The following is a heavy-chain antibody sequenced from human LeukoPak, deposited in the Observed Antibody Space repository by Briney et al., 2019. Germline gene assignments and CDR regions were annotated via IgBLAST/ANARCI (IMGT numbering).Heavy chain of an antibody. Sequence: GGSLRLSCAASGFTFSSYWMSWVRQAPGKGLEWVANIKQDGSEKYYVDSVKGRFTISRDNAKNSLYLQMNSLRAEDTAVYYCARVKMVVDQDYDYWGQGTLVTVSS. CDR1: GFTFSSYW. J-gene: IGHJ4*02. CDR3: ARVKMVVDQDYDY. D-gene: IGHD2-15*01. CDR2: IKQDGSEK. V-gene: IGHV3-7*01.